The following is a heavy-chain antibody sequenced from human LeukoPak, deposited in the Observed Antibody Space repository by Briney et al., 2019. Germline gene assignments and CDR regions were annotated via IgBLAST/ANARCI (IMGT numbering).Heavy chain of an antibody. D-gene: IGHD3-22*01. J-gene: IGHJ4*02. CDR1: GFTFSSYG. CDR2: IKQDGSEK. V-gene: IGHV3-7*04. Sequence: GGSLRLSCAASGFTFSSYGMHWVRQAPGKGLEWVANIKQDGSEKYYVDSVKGRFTISRDNAKNSLYLQMNSLRAEDTAVYYCARGTYYYDSSGYYYADYWGQGTLVTVSS. CDR3: ARGTYYYDSSGYYYADY.